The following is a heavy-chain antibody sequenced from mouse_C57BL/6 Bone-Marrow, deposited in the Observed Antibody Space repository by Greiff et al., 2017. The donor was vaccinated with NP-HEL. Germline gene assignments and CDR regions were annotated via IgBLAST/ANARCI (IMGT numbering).Heavy chain of an antibody. D-gene: IGHD1-1*01. Sequence: VQLQQSGAELVRPGASVKLSCTASGFNIKDDYMHWVKQRPEQGLEWIGWIDPENGDTEYASKFQGKATITADTSSNTAYLQLSSLTAEDTAVYYCTTDYYGSSHGYFDVGGTGTTVTVSS. J-gene: IGHJ1*03. CDR2: IDPENGDT. CDR3: TTDYYGSSHGYFDV. CDR1: GFNIKDDY. V-gene: IGHV14-4*01.